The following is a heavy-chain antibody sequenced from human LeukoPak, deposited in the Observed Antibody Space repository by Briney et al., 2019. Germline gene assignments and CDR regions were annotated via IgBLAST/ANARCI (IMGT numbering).Heavy chain of an antibody. CDR3: ARIGYDILTGQTYGMDV. CDR2: MNPNSGNT. CDR1: GYTFTSYD. V-gene: IGHV1-8*01. Sequence: ASVKVSCKASGYTFTSYDINWVRQATGQGLEWMGWMNPNSGNTGYAQKFQGRVTMARNTSISTAYMELSSLRSEDTAVYYCARIGYDILTGQTYGMDVWGQGTTVTVSS. D-gene: IGHD3-9*01. J-gene: IGHJ6*02.